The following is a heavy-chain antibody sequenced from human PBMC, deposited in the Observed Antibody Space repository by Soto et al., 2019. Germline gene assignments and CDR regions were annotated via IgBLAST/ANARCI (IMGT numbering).Heavy chain of an antibody. CDR3: VRQPGGVATPGDDS. V-gene: IGHV1-8*01. CDR1: GYPFTAFD. Sequence: QVQLVQSGAEVKKPGASVKVSCEASGYPFTAFDINWVRQAAGQGLEWMGWMNPSSVDSAFAQRFQDRITMTRTTSISTAYMELSRLTSDDTAVYYCVRQPGGVATPGDDSWGQGPLVTVSS. CDR2: MNPSSVDS. D-gene: IGHD2-15*01. J-gene: IGHJ4*02.